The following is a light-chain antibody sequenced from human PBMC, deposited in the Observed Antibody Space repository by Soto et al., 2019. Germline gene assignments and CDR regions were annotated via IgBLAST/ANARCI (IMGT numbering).Light chain of an antibody. J-gene: IGKJ1*01. V-gene: IGKV3-15*01. CDR3: QQYNNWPPTWT. CDR2: GAS. Sequence: EIVMTQSPATLSVSPGERATLSCRASQSVSNNLAWYQQKPGQAPRLLIYGASTRATDIPASFSGSGSGTEFTLTISSLQSGDFAVYYCQQYNNWPPTWTFGQGTKVDIK. CDR1: QSVSNN.